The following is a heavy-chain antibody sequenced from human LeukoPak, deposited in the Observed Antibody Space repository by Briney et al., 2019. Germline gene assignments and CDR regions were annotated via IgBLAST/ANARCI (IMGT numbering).Heavy chain of an antibody. CDR1: GYTFTSYD. J-gene: IGHJ6*03. Sequence: GASVKVSCKASGYTFTSYDINWVRQATGQGLEWMGWMNPNSGNTGYAQKFRGRVTITRNTSISTAYMELSSLRSEDTAVYYCARGSGYYGSGSSDYYYYYYMDVWGKGTTVTVSS. D-gene: IGHD3-10*01. CDR2: MNPNSGNT. V-gene: IGHV1-8*03. CDR3: ARGSGYYGSGSSDYYYYYYMDV.